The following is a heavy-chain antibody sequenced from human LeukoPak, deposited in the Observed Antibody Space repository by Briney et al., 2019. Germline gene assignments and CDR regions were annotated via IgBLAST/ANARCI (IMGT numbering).Heavy chain of an antibody. D-gene: IGHD6-13*01. V-gene: IGHV3-74*01. CDR2: INTDGTVT. CDR3: TRAYPPLRTAAAGDL. Sequence: PGGSLRLSCAASGFTFSKYWMLWVRQAPGKGLESVSRINTDGTVTTYADSVKGRFTISRDNAKNSVYLQMNSLRDEDTAVYYCTRAYPPLRTAAAGDLWGLGTLVSVSS. CDR1: GFTFSKYW. J-gene: IGHJ5*02.